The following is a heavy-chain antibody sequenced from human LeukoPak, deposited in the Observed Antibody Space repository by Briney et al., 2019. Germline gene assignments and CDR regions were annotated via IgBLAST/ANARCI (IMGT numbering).Heavy chain of an antibody. CDR2: IWYDGSNK. Sequence: GGSLRLSCAASGFTFSSYGMHWVRQAPGKGLEWVAVIWYDGSNKNYADSVKGRFTISRDNSKNMLYLQMNSLRAEDTAVYYCASSGDPGYWGQGTLVTVSS. J-gene: IGHJ4*02. D-gene: IGHD1-26*01. CDR3: ASSGDPGY. CDR1: GFTFSSYG. V-gene: IGHV3-33*01.